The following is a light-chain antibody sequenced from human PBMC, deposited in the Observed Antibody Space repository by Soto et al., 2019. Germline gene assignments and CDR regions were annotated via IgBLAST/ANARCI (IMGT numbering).Light chain of an antibody. Sequence: AIQLTQSPSSLSASVGDRVTITCRASQGISSALAWYQQKPGKAPKLLIYDASSLESGVPSRFSGSGSGTDFTLTISSLQPEDFATYYCQQLRAFGQGTKVDIK. V-gene: IGKV1-13*02. CDR3: QQLRA. CDR1: QGISSA. CDR2: DAS. J-gene: IGKJ1*01.